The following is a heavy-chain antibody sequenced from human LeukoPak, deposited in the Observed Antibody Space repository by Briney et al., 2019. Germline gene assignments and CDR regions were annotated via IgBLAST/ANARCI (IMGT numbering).Heavy chain of an antibody. CDR2: INHSGST. J-gene: IGHJ5*02. CDR3: ARRRTVSTTGRFDP. V-gene: IGHV4-34*01. CDR1: GGSFSGYY. Sequence: PSETLSLTCAVYGGSFSGYYWSWIRQPPGKGLEWIGEINHSGSTNYNPSLKSRVNISVDMSKNQVSLKVSSVTAADTAVYYCARRRTVSTTGRFDPWGQGILVTVSS. D-gene: IGHD5/OR15-5a*01.